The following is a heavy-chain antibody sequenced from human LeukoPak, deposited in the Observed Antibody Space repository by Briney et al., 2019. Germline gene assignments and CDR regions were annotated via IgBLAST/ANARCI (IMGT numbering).Heavy chain of an antibody. CDR2: INDDTP. CDR1: GFSFNTYS. V-gene: IGHV3-23*01. Sequence: GGSLRLSCTTSGFSFNTYSMSWVRQAPGKGLEWVSAINDDTPYYTDSVKGRFTVSRDNSRDTLYLHLNSLRAKDTAIYYCAKEYDLWHEQGNWFDTWGQGVLVTVSS. CDR3: AKEYDLWHEQGNWFDT. D-gene: IGHD3-3*01. J-gene: IGHJ5*02.